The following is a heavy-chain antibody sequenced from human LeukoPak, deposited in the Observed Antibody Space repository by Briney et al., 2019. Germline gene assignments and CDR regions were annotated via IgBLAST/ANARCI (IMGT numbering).Heavy chain of an antibody. J-gene: IGHJ4*02. CDR1: GGTFSSYA. CDR3: ARGVAAAGTPNGG. D-gene: IGHD6-13*01. Sequence: ASVKVSCKASGGTFSSYAISWVRQAPGQGLEWMGRIIPILGIANYAQKFQGRVTITADKSTSTAYMELSSLRSEDTAVYYCARGVAAAGTPNGGWGQGTLVTVSS. CDR2: IIPILGIA. V-gene: IGHV1-69*04.